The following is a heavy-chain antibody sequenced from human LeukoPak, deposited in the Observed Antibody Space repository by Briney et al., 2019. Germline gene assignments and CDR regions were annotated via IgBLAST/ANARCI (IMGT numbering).Heavy chain of an antibody. J-gene: IGHJ3*02. V-gene: IGHV4-39*07. CDR1: GGSISSSSYY. CDR2: IYYSGST. D-gene: IGHD2-15*01. CDR3: ARIGSQDIVVVVAATLGVAFDI. Sequence: PSETLSLTCTVSGGSISSSSYYWGWIRQPPGKGLEWIGSIYYSGSTYYNPSLKSRVTISVDTSKNQFSLKLSSVTAADTAVYYCARIGSQDIVVVVAATLGVAFDIWGQGTMVTVSS.